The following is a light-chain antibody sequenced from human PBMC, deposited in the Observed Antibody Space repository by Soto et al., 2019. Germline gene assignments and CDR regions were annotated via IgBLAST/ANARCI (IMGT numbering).Light chain of an antibody. CDR2: VAS. J-gene: IGKJ2*01. CDR1: QSVTSSH. V-gene: IGKV3-20*01. Sequence: EIGLTQTPGTLSLSPGERATLSCRASQSVTSSHLAWYQQKPGQAPRLLIYVASTRPTGIPDRFSGSGSDTDFSLPIRRLDPEDFAMYYCLLYFSPDRYTFGPGTKVQIK. CDR3: LLYFSPDRYT.